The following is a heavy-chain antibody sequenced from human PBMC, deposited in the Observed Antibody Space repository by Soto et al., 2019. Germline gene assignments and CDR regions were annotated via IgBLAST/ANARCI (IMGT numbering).Heavy chain of an antibody. CDR1: GGTFSSYA. CDR2: IIPIFGTA. V-gene: IGHV1-69*13. J-gene: IGHJ4*02. Sequence: EASVKVSCKASGGTFSSYAISWVRQAPGQGLEWMGGIIPIFGTANYAQKFQGRVTITADESTSTAYMELSSLRSEDTAVYYCARSLHPGYSSSWYPLDFDYWGQGTLVTVSS. CDR3: ARSLHPGYSSSWYPLDFDY. D-gene: IGHD6-13*01.